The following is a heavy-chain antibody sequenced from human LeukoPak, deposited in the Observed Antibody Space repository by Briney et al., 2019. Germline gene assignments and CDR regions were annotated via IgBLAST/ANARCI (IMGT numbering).Heavy chain of an antibody. CDR3: ARASFSGDWNWFDP. V-gene: IGHV4-59*01. D-gene: IGHD3-10*01. CDR2: IYYSGST. Sequence: SETLSLTCTVSGGSISSYYWSWIRQPPGKGLEWIGYIYYSGSTNYNPSLKSRVTISVDTSKNQFSLKLSSVTAADTAVYYCARASFSGDWNWFDPWGQGTLVTVSS. J-gene: IGHJ5*02. CDR1: GGSISSYY.